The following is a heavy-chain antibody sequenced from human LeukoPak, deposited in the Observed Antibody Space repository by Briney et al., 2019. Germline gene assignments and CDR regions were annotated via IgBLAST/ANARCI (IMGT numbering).Heavy chain of an antibody. J-gene: IGHJ4*02. CDR1: GFTFSSFG. CDR3: ATLPSTYYYDSSGYYYVGMGFDY. V-gene: IGHV3-23*01. Sequence: GGSLRLSCAASGFTFSSFGMSWVRQAPGKGLEGVSAISGSGGSRYYADSVKGRFTISRDNSKNTLYLQMNSLRAEDTAVYYYATLPSTYYYDSSGYYYVGMGFDYWGQGTLVTVSS. D-gene: IGHD3-22*01. CDR2: ISGSGGSR.